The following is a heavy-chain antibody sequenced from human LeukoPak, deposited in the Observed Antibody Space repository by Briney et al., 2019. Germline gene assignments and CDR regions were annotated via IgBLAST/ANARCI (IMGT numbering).Heavy chain of an antibody. D-gene: IGHD3-9*01. CDR3: ASGFDILTAPFDY. CDR1: GGSVSSGSYY. J-gene: IGHJ4*02. Sequence: SETLSLTCTVSGGSVSSGSYYWSWIRQPPGKGLEWIGYIYYSGSTNYNPSLKSRVTISVDTSKNQFSLKLSSVTAADTAVYYCASGFDILTAPFDYWGQGTLVTVSS. V-gene: IGHV4-61*01. CDR2: IYYSGST.